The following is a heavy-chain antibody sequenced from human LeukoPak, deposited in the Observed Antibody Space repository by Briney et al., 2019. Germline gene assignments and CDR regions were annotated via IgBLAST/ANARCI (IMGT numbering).Heavy chain of an antibody. V-gene: IGHV4-34*01. D-gene: IGHD5-18*01. CDR3: ARGRVNSYGSLDY. Sequence: SETLSLTCAVYGGSFSGYYWGWIRQPPGKGLEWIGEINHSGSTNYNPSLKSRVTISVDTSKNQFSLKLSSVTAADTAVYYCARGRVNSYGSLDYWGQGTLVTVSS. CDR1: GGSFSGYY. CDR2: INHSGST. J-gene: IGHJ4*02.